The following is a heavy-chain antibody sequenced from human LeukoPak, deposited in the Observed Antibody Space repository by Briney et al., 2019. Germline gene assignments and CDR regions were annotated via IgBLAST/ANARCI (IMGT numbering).Heavy chain of an antibody. D-gene: IGHD6-6*01. Sequence: GGSLRLSCAASGFTFSRYSMNWVRQAPGEGLEWVSSISSSSSYIHYADSVKGRFAISRDNAKNSLYLQMNSLRAEDTAVYYCARSSSSTVAAFDIWGQGTMVSVSS. J-gene: IGHJ3*02. CDR1: GFTFSRYS. CDR2: ISSSSSYI. V-gene: IGHV3-21*01. CDR3: ARSSSSTVAAFDI.